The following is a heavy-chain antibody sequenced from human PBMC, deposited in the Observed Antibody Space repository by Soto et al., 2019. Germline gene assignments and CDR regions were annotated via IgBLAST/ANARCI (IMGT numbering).Heavy chain of an antibody. CDR3: DRGGSITGFDY. J-gene: IGHJ4*02. V-gene: IGHV4-30-2*01. CDR1: GGSISSGGYS. CDR2: IYHSGST. D-gene: IGHD3-10*01. Sequence: SETLSLTCAVSGGSISSGGYSWSWIRQPPGKGLEWIGYIYHSGSTYYNPSLKSRVTISVDRSKNQFSLKLSSVTAADTAVYYSDRGGSITGFDYWGQGTLVTVSS.